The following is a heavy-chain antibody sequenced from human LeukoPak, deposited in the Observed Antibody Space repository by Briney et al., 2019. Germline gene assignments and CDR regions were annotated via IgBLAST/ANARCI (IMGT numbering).Heavy chain of an antibody. J-gene: IGHJ4*02. D-gene: IGHD3-3*01. Sequence: SQTLSLTCTVSGGSISSGGYYWSWIRQHPGKGLEWIGYIYYSGSTYYNPSLKSRVTISVDTSKNQFSLKLSSVTAADTAVYYCARVANNYDFWSGYYLGEGYYFDYWGQGTLVTVSS. CDR3: ARVANNYDFWSGYYLGEGYYFDY. CDR2: IYYSGST. CDR1: GGSISSGGYY. V-gene: IGHV4-31*03.